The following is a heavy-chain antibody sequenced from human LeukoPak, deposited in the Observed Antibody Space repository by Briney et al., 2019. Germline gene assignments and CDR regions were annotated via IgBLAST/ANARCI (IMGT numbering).Heavy chain of an antibody. Sequence: GGSLRLSCAASVFTFSSFAMSWVRQAPGKGLEWVSTIPGSGGAWLSSITGASSSPFYADSVKGRFTISRDNSKNTLYLQMNSLRAEDTAVYYCAKVNYDDSSGFYFEAEIDYWGQGTLVTVSS. CDR2: IPGSGGAWLSSITGASSSP. J-gene: IGHJ4*02. CDR1: VFTFSSFA. V-gene: IGHV3-23*01. D-gene: IGHD3-22*01. CDR3: AKVNYDDSSGFYFEAEIDY.